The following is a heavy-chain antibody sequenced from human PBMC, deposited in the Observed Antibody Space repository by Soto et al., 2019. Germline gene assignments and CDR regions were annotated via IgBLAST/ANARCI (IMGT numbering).Heavy chain of an antibody. J-gene: IGHJ4*02. CDR2: ISYDGSNK. D-gene: IGHD6-13*01. V-gene: IGHV3-30-3*01. CDR1: GFTFSSYA. CDR3: ARDESEIASLDY. Sequence: GGSLRLSCAASGFTFSSYAMHWVRQAPGKGLEWVAVISYDGSNKYYADSVKGRFTISRDNSKNTLYLQMNSLRAEDTAVYYCARDESEIASLDYWAREPWSPSPQ.